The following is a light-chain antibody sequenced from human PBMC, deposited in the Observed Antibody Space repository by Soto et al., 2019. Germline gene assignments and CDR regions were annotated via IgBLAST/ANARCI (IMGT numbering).Light chain of an antibody. V-gene: IGLV1-47*01. Sequence: QSALTQPPSASGTPGQRVTISCSGSSSNFGSTYIYWYQQFPGTAPKLLIYRNDQRPSGVPDRFSGSKSGTSASLAISGLRSEDEADYYCAAWDDSLSGDVVFGGGTQLTVL. CDR1: SSNFGSTY. CDR2: RND. J-gene: IGLJ2*01. CDR3: AAWDDSLSGDVV.